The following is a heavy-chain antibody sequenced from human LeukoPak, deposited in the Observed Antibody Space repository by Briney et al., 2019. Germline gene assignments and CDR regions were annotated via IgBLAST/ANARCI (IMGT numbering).Heavy chain of an antibody. D-gene: IGHD3-16*02. V-gene: IGHV1-3*01. CDR2: INAGNGNT. Sequence: GASVKVSCKASGYTFTSYAMHWVRQAPGQRLEWMGWINAGNGNTKYSQKFQGRVTITRDTSASTAYMELSSLRSEDTAVYYCARDRLYDYVWGSYRDAFDVWGQGTMVTVSS. J-gene: IGHJ3*01. CDR3: ARDRLYDYVWGSYRDAFDV. CDR1: GYTFTSYA.